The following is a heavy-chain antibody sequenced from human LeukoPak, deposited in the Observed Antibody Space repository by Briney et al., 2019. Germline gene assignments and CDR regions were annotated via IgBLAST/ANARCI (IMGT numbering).Heavy chain of an antibody. CDR2: INAGNGNT. J-gene: IGHJ4*02. CDR1: GYTFTSYA. D-gene: IGHD3-3*01. CDR3: ARANTFYDFWSGSMYYFDY. V-gene: IGHV1-3*01. Sequence: ASVKVSCKASGYTFTSYAMHWVRQAPGQRLEWMGWINAGNGNTKYSQKFQGRLIIARDTSASTAYMELSSLRSEDTAVYYCARANTFYDFWSGSMYYFDYWGQGTLVTVSS.